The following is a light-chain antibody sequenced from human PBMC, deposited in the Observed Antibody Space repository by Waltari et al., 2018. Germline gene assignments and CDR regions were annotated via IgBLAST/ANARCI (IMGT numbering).Light chain of an antibody. V-gene: IGLV7-43*01. J-gene: IGLJ1*01. CDR3: LLFYGGAYV. CDR2: SAN. CDR1: TGAVTSGSF. Sequence: QTVVTQEPSLTVSPGGTVTLTCASSTGAVTSGSFPTWSQQRPGQPPRSLIYSANNKHSWPPARFSGSLIGGKAALTLSGVQPEDEAEYYCLLFYGGAYVFGTGTKLTVL.